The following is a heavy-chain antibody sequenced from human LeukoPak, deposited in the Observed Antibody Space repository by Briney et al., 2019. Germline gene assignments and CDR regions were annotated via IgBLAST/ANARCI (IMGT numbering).Heavy chain of an antibody. Sequence: GGSLRLSCAASGFTFSSYAMHWVRQAPGKGLEWEAVISYDGSNKYYADSVKGRFTISRDNSKNTLYLQMNSLRAEDTAVYYCARDRPTNYDFWSGYYHYMDVWGKGTTVTVSS. CDR2: ISYDGSNK. D-gene: IGHD3-3*01. V-gene: IGHV3-30-3*01. CDR1: GFTFSSYA. J-gene: IGHJ6*03. CDR3: ARDRPTNYDFWSGYYHYMDV.